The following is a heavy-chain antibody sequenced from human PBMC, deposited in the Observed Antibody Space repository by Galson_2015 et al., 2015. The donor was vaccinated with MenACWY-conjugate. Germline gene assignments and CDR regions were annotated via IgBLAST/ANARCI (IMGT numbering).Heavy chain of an antibody. Sequence: SLRLSCAASGFTFSDYYMSWIRQAPGKGPEWVSYISSSSSYTNYADSVKGRFTISRDNAKNSLYLQMNSLRAEDTAVYYCASQYSSSWSGFDYWGQGTLVTVSS. CDR1: GFTFSDYY. V-gene: IGHV3-11*03. CDR3: ASQYSSSWSGFDY. J-gene: IGHJ4*02. D-gene: IGHD6-13*01. CDR2: ISSSSSYT.